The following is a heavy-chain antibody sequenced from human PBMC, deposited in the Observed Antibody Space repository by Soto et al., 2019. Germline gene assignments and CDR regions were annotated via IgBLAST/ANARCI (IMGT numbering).Heavy chain of an antibody. Sequence: GESLRLSCAASGFTFSSYSMNWVRQAPGKGLEWVSSISSSSIYIYYADSVKGRFTITRDNAKNSLYLQMNSLRAEDTAVYYCARRGYSYGSGFDPWGQGTLVTVSS. V-gene: IGHV3-21*01. D-gene: IGHD5-18*01. CDR3: ARRGYSYGSGFDP. J-gene: IGHJ5*02. CDR1: GFTFSSYS. CDR2: ISSSSIYI.